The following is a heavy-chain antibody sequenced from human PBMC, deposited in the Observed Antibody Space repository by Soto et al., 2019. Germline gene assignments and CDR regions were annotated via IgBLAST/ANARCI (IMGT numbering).Heavy chain of an antibody. J-gene: IGHJ4*02. V-gene: IGHV1-24*01. CDR2: FDPEAGET. Sequence: QVQLVQSGAEVRKPGASVKVSCKVSGHTLTELSMHWVRQAPGKGLEWMGGFDPEAGETISAQKFQGRVTVTEDTSTDSTYLELSSLRSEDTAVYYCAAGGTRWLHSPFDYWGQGTLVTISS. CDR3: AAGGTRWLHSPFDY. CDR1: GHTLTELS. D-gene: IGHD1-1*01.